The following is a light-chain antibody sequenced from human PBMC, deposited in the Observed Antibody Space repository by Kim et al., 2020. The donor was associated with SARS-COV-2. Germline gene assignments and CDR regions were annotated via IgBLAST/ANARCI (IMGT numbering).Light chain of an antibody. CDR3: QQYDDLPCT. CDR1: ENVRSR. V-gene: IGKV1-33*01. CDR2: DVS. J-gene: IGKJ3*01. Sequence: ASVGDRVTITCRASENVRSRLDWYQHKPGKPPKCLIYDVSSLETGVPSRFSGGGSGTDFTFIITSLQPEDIATYYCQQYDDLPCTFGPGTKVDIK.